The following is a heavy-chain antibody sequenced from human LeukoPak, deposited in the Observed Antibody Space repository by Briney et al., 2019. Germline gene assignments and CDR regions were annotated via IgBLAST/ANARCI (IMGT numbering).Heavy chain of an antibody. J-gene: IGHJ4*02. Sequence: GGSLRLSCAASGFTVSTNYMSWVRQAPGKGLEWVSFIYSGGSTNYADSVKGRFTISRDDSKNTLYLQMNSLRVEDTAVYYCARGLVGATYPLDYWGQGTLVTVSS. CDR3: ARGLVGATYPLDY. CDR1: GFTVSTNY. V-gene: IGHV3-66*01. CDR2: IYSGGST. D-gene: IGHD1-26*01.